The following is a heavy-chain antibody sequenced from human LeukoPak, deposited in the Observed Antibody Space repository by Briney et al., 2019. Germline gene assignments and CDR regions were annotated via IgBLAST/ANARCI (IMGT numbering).Heavy chain of an antibody. CDR2: INHSGST. J-gene: IGHJ6*02. Sequence: SETLSLTCAVYGGSFSGYYWSWIRQPPGKGLEWIEEINHSGSTNYNPSLKSRVTISVDTSKNQFSLKLSSVTAADTAVYYCARGPITGTNSFNYYYYGMDVWGQGTTVTVSS. CDR1: GGSFSGYY. V-gene: IGHV4-34*01. D-gene: IGHD1-20*01. CDR3: ARGPITGTNSFNYYYYGMDV.